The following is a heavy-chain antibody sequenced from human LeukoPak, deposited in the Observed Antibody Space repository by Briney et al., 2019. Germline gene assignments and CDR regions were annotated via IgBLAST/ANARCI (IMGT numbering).Heavy chain of an antibody. CDR3: ARDSVAGSGSYYKPFDP. V-gene: IGHV3-11*04. CDR1: GFTFSDYY. J-gene: IGHJ5*02. Sequence: GGSLRLSCAASGFTFSDYYVTWIRQPPGKGLEWVSFISSSGSTKYYADSVKGRFTISRDNAKNSLYLQMNSLRAEDTAVYYCARDSVAGSGSYYKPFDPWGQGTLITVSS. CDR2: ISSSGSTK. D-gene: IGHD3-10*01.